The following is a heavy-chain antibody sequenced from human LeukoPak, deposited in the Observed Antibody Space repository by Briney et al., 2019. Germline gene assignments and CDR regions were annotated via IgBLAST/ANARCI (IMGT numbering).Heavy chain of an antibody. J-gene: IGHJ4*02. Sequence: ASVKVSCKASGYTFTGYYMHWVRQAPGQGLEWMGWINPNSGGTNYAQKFQGRVTMTRDTSISTAYMELRRLRSDDTAVYYCARRGSSVGGSYYSFDYWGQGTLVTVSS. V-gene: IGHV1-2*02. CDR1: GYTFTGYY. CDR2: INPNSGGT. CDR3: ARRGSSVGGSYYSFDY. D-gene: IGHD1-26*01.